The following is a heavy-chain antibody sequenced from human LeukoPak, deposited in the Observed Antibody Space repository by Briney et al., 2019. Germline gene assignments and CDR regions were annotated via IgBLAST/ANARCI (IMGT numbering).Heavy chain of an antibody. J-gene: IGHJ1*01. CDR3: ARSYSSSWYHN. CDR1: GYSISSGYD. V-gene: IGHV4-38-2*02. CDR2: IYYRRTT. Sequence: SETLSLTCTVSGYSISSGYDWGWIRQPPGKGLEWIGSIYYRRTTYYNPSLKSRVTMSVDTSKNQFSLKLSSVTAADTAVYYCARSYSSSWYHNWGQGTLVTVSS. D-gene: IGHD6-13*01.